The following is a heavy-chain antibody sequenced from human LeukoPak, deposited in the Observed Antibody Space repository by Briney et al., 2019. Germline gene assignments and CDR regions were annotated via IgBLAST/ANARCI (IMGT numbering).Heavy chain of an antibody. CDR3: ARRYCTNGVCYHDRGAFDI. CDR1: GYSFTSHY. Sequence: ASVKVSCKASGYSFTSHYMHWVRQAPGQGLEWMGLINPSGSSTLYAQKFQGRVTMTRDMSTTTDYMELSSLRSEDTAMYYCARRYCTNGVCYHDRGAFDIWGQGTMVTVSS. D-gene: IGHD2-8*01. CDR2: INPSGSST. J-gene: IGHJ3*02. V-gene: IGHV1-46*01.